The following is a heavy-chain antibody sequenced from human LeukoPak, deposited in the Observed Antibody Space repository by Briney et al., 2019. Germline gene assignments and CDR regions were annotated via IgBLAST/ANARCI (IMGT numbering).Heavy chain of an antibody. CDR3: ARGARTAGTNNYFDY. CDR1: GFTFSSYA. J-gene: IGHJ4*02. D-gene: IGHD6-13*01. Sequence: GGSLRLSCAASGFTFSSYAMHWVRQAPGKGLEYVSAISSNGGSTYYANSVKGRFTISRDNSKNTLYLQMGSLRAEDMAVYYYARGARTAGTNNYFDYWGQGTLVTVSS. V-gene: IGHV3-64*01. CDR2: ISSNGGST.